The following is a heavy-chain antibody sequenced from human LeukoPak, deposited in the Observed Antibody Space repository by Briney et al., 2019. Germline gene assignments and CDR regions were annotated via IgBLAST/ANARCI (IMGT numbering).Heavy chain of an antibody. D-gene: IGHD5-18*01. CDR3: ARGYSYGLNYFDY. Sequence: GSLRLSCAASEFSVGSNYMTWVRQPPGKGLEWIGTIDYSGGTYYNPSLKSRVTISVDTSKNQFSLEVRSVTAADTAVYYCARGYSYGLNYFDYWGQGTLVTVSS. CDR1: EFSVGSNY. V-gene: IGHV4-39*07. CDR2: IDYSGGT. J-gene: IGHJ4*02.